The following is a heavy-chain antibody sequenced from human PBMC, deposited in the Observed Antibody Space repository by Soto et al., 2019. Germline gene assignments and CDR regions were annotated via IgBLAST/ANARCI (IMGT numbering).Heavy chain of an antibody. J-gene: IGHJ5*02. Sequence: ASVKVSCKASGYTFTSYGISWVRQAPGQGLEWMGWISAYNGNTNYAQKLQGRVTMTTDTSTSTAYMELRSLRSDDTAVYYCAGGDSSGCPGNWFDPWGKGTLVTVSS. D-gene: IGHD6-25*01. V-gene: IGHV1-18*01. CDR1: GYTFTSYG. CDR3: AGGDSSGCPGNWFDP. CDR2: ISAYNGNT.